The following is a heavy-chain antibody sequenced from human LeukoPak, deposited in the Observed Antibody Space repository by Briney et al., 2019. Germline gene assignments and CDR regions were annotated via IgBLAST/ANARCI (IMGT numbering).Heavy chain of an antibody. CDR2: ISYDGSNK. CDR1: GFTFSGYG. J-gene: IGHJ4*02. D-gene: IGHD6-13*01. V-gene: IGHV3-30*18. Sequence: GGSLRLSCAASGFTFSGYGMHWVRQAPGKGLEWVAVISYDGSNKYYADSVKGRFTISRDNSKNTLYLQMNSLRAEDTAVYYCANSIAAAGFWGQGTLVTVSS. CDR3: ANSIAAAGF.